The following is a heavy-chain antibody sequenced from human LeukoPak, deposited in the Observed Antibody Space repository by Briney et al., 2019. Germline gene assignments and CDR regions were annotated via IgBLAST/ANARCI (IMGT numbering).Heavy chain of an antibody. V-gene: IGHV3-11*01. CDR2: ISDGGRPL. CDR3: ARRYCTPSSCYSDY. J-gene: IGHJ4*02. Sequence: GGSLRLSCAAPGFIFSDYYMSWIRQAPGKGLEWVSFISDGGRPLHYADSVKGRITISRDNAKNSLYLQMNSLRDEDTAVYFCARRYCTPSSCYSDYWGQGALVTVSS. CDR1: GFIFSDYY. D-gene: IGHD2-8*01.